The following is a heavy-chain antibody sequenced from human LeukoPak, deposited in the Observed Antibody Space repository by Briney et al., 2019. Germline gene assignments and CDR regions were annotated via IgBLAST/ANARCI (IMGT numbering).Heavy chain of an antibody. CDR3: ARGAPTYSSGWSNWFDP. V-gene: IGHV1-46*01. Sequence: ASVKVSCKASGYTFTSYYMHWVRQAPGQGLEWMGIINPSGGSTSYAQKFQGRVTMTRDTSTSTVYMELSSLRSEDTAVYHCARGAPTYSSGWSNWFDPWGQGTLVTVSS. J-gene: IGHJ5*02. D-gene: IGHD6-19*01. CDR1: GYTFTSYY. CDR2: INPSGGST.